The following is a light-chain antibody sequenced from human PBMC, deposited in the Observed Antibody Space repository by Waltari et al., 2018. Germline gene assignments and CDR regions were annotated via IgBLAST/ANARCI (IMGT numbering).Light chain of an antibody. J-gene: IGKJ3*01. Sequence: DIQMTQSPSTLSASVGDRVTITCRASQSIPRWLAWYQQKPGKAPKLLIYKASILESGVPSRFSGGGSGTEFTLTISSLQHADFATYYCQHYDSYSATFGRGTKIEIK. CDR1: QSIPRW. CDR3: QHYDSYSAT. CDR2: KAS. V-gene: IGKV1-5*03.